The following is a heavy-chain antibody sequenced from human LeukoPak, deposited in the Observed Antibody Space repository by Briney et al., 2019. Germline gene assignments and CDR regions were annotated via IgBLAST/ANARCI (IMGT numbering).Heavy chain of an antibody. CDR2: INHSGST. Sequence: KPSETLSLTCAVYGGSFSGYYWSWIRQPPGKGLEWVGEINHSGSTNYNPSLKSRATISVDTSKNQFSLKLSSVTAADRAVYYCARGLRLLPPRFDIWGQGTMVTVSS. D-gene: IGHD2-15*01. J-gene: IGHJ3*02. CDR3: ARGLRLLPPRFDI. V-gene: IGHV4-34*01. CDR1: GGSFSGYY.